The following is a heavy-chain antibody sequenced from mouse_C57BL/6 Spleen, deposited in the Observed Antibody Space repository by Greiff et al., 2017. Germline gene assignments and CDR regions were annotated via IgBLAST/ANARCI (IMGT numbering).Heavy chain of an antibody. Sequence: QVQLQPSGPELVKPGASVKISCKASGYAFSSSWMNWVKQRPGKGLEWIGRIYPGSGDTNCNGKFKGKATLTADKSSSTAYMQLSSLTSEDTAVYYCTTLVLRKKGYFDVWGTGTTVTVSS. CDR3: TTLVLRKKGYFDV. J-gene: IGHJ1*03. CDR1: GYAFSSSW. D-gene: IGHD1-1*01. V-gene: IGHV1-82*01. CDR2: IYPGSGDT.